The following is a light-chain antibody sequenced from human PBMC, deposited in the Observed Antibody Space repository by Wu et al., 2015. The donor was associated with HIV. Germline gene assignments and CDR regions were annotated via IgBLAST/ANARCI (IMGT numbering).Light chain of an antibody. V-gene: IGKV3-20*01. CDR3: QQYGSSPWT. J-gene: IGKJ1*01. CDR1: QSISSTH. Sequence: EIVLTQSPGSLSLSPGERATLSCRASQSISSTHLAWYQQRPGQAPRLLIYGASNRATGISDRFSGSGSGTEFTFTINRLEPGDSAVYYCQQYGSSPWTFGQGTKVEIK. CDR2: GAS.